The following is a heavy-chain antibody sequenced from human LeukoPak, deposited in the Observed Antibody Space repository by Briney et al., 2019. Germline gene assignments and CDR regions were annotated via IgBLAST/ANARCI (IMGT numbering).Heavy chain of an antibody. CDR3: ASASRHYDFWSGYRYYFDY. CDR2: IYYSGST. V-gene: IGHV4-31*03. J-gene: IGHJ4*02. CDR1: GGSISSGGYY. D-gene: IGHD3-3*01. Sequence: SETLSLTCTVSGGSISSGGYYWSWIRQHPGKGLEWIGYIYYSGSTYYNPSLKSRVTISVDTSKNQFSLKLSSVTAADTAVYYCASASRHYDFWSGYRYYFDYWGQGTLVIVSS.